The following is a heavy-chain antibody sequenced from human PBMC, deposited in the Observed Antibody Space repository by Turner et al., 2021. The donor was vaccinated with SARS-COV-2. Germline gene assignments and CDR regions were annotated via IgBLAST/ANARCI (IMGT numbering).Heavy chain of an antibody. CDR2: ISSSTIYT. J-gene: IGHJ6*02. V-gene: IGHV3-11*06. Sequence: QLQLVESGGGLVTPGGALTTSCAASGFTFSDYFRSWIRQAPGKGLEWVSYISSSTIYTTYADSVKSRFTISRDNAKNSLYLQMNSLRAEDTAVYYCARPKFPYYSYGMDVWGQGTTVTVSS. CDR1: GFTFSDYF. D-gene: IGHD2-21*01. CDR3: ARPKFPYYSYGMDV.